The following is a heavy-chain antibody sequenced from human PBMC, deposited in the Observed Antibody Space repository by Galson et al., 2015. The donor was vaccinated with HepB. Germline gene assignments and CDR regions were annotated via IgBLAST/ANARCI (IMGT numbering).Heavy chain of an antibody. D-gene: IGHD5-18*01. CDR1: GFTFSSYA. J-gene: IGHJ6*02. V-gene: IGHV3-30-3*01. Sequence: SLRLSCAASGFTFSSYAMHWVRQAPGKGLEWVAVISYDGSNKYYADSVKGRFTISRDNSKNTLYLQMNSLRAEDTAVYYCARPANGYPYYYYGMDVWGQGTTVTVSS. CDR3: ARPANGYPYYYYGMDV. CDR2: ISYDGSNK.